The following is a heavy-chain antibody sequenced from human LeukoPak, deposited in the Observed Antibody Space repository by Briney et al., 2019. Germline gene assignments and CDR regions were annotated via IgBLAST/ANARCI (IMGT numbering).Heavy chain of an antibody. V-gene: IGHV3-30*12. CDR1: GYTFSANG. D-gene: IGHD7-27*01. Sequence: GRSLRLPCVASGYTFSANGMHWVRQAPGKGLEWVGMISYDGSEKYYGDSVKGRFTISRDDSKSTLFLEMNSLRAEDTAVYYCARDFSGDYYFDYWGQGTLVTVSS. CDR3: ARDFSGDYYFDY. CDR2: ISYDGSEK. J-gene: IGHJ4*02.